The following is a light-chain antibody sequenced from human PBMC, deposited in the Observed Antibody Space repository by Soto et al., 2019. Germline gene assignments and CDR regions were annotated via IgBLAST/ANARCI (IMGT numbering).Light chain of an antibody. J-gene: IGLJ1*01. CDR1: SSDVGGYNY. Sequence: QSALTQPRSVSGSPGQSVSIFCTGTSSDVGGYNYVSWYQQHPGKAPKVMIYDFTKRPPGVPDRFSGSKSGNTASLTISGLQSEDEADYYCSSYAGRYTYVFGTGTKVTVL. V-gene: IGLV2-11*01. CDR2: DFT. CDR3: SSYAGRYTYV.